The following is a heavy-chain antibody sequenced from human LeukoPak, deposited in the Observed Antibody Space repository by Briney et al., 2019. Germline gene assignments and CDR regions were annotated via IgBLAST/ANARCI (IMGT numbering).Heavy chain of an antibody. Sequence: ASVKVFCKASGYTFTGYYMHWVRQAPGQGLEWMGWINPNSGGTNYAQKFQGRVTMTRDTSISTAYMELSRLRSDDTAVYYCARDGQWLVLAGPDYWGQGTLVTVSS. CDR3: ARDGQWLVLAGPDY. CDR2: INPNSGGT. V-gene: IGHV1-2*02. D-gene: IGHD6-19*01. CDR1: GYTFTGYY. J-gene: IGHJ4*02.